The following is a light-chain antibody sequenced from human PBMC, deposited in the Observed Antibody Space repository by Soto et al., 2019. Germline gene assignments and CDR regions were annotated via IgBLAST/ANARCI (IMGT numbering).Light chain of an antibody. CDR3: QQYGSPPWT. CDR1: QSVSSDY. J-gene: IGKJ1*01. V-gene: IGKV3-20*01. Sequence: IVLTHSPGTLSLSPLERANLSLRASQSVSSDYLAWYQQKPGQAPRLLIYGASSRATGIPDRFSGSGSGTDFTLTISSLEPEDFAVYYCQQYGSPPWTFGQGTKVDIK. CDR2: GAS.